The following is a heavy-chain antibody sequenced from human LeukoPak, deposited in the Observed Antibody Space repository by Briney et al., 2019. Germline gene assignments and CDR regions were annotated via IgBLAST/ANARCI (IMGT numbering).Heavy chain of an antibody. CDR2: ISYDGSNK. V-gene: IGHV3-30-3*01. CDR3: ARDIYLGS. J-gene: IGHJ4*02. D-gene: IGHD3-16*01. Sequence: PGGSLRLSCAASGFTFSSYAMHWVRQAPGKGLEWVAVISYDGSNKYYADSVKGRFTISRDNSKNTLYLQMNSLRAEDTAVYYCARDIYLGSWGQGTLVTVSS. CDR1: GFTFSSYA.